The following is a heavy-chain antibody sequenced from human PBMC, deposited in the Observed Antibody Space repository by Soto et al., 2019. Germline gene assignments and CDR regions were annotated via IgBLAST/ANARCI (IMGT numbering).Heavy chain of an antibody. D-gene: IGHD3-22*01. V-gene: IGHV1-69*04. CDR2: IIPILGIA. CDR1: GGTFSSYT. J-gene: IGHJ6*02. Sequence: SVKVSCKASGGTFSSYTISWVRQAPGQGLEWMGRIIPILGIANYAQKFQGRVTITADKSTSTAYMELSSLRSEDTAIYYCARDTSGYSYYSYYYGMDVWGQGTAVTVSS. CDR3: ARDTSGYSYYSYYYGMDV.